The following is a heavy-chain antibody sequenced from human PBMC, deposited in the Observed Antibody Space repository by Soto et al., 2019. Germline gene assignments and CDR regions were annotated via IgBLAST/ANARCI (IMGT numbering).Heavy chain of an antibody. V-gene: IGHV4-30-4*01. CDR3: ARALVEWLLLDAFDI. CDR2: IYYSGRT. CDR1: GGSISSGDYY. Sequence: SETLSLTCTVSGGSISSGDYYWSWIRQPPGKGLEWIGYIYYSGRTYYNPSLKSRVTISVDTSKNQFSLKLSSVTAADTAVYYCARALVEWLLLDAFDIWGQGTMVTVSS. D-gene: IGHD3-3*01. J-gene: IGHJ3*02.